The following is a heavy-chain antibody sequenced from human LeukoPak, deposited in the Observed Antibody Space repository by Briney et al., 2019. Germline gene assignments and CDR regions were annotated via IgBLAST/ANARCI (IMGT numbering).Heavy chain of an antibody. V-gene: IGHV3-30-3*01. Sequence: PGGSLRLPCAASGFTFSSYAMHWVRQAPGKGLEWVAVISYDGSNKYYADSVKGRFTISRDNSKNTLYLQMNSLRAEDTAVYYCARDTYYYDSSGYYYVFYYYGMDVWGQGTTVTVSS. J-gene: IGHJ6*02. CDR3: ARDTYYYDSSGYYYVFYYYGMDV. CDR2: ISYDGSNK. CDR1: GFTFSSYA. D-gene: IGHD3-22*01.